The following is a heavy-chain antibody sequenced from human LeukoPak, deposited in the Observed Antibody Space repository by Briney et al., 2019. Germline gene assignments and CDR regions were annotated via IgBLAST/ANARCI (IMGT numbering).Heavy chain of an antibody. CDR1: GGSFSGYY. CDR3: ARRGWSSSWYTPTYYFDY. Sequence: SETLSLTCAVYGGSFSGYYWSWIRQPPGKGLEWIGKINHSGSTNYNPSLKSRVTISVDTSKNQFSLKLSSVTAADTAVYYCARRGWSSSWYTPTYYFDYWGQGTLVTVSS. D-gene: IGHD6-13*01. J-gene: IGHJ4*02. V-gene: IGHV4-34*01. CDR2: INHSGST.